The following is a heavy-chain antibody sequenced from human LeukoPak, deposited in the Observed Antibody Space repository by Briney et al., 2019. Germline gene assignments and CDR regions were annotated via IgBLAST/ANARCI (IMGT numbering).Heavy chain of an antibody. CDR2: ISTSASII. V-gene: IGHV3-11*01. CDR3: ARSGGDYYDSSGYYSNDY. Sequence: PGGSLRLSCAASGFTFSDHYMTWIRQAPGQGLEWVSYISTSASIIYYADSVKGRFTISRDNAKNSLYLQMNSLRAEDTAVYYCARSGGDYYDSSGYYSNDYWGQGTLVTVSS. J-gene: IGHJ4*02. D-gene: IGHD3-22*01. CDR1: GFTFSDHY.